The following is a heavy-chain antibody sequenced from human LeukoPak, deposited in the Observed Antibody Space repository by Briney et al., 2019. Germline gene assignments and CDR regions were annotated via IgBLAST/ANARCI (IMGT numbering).Heavy chain of an antibody. J-gene: IGHJ4*02. Sequence: GGSLRLSCAASGFTFSSFWMHWVRQAPGKGLVWVSRINSDGSSTSYADSVKGRFTISRDNAKNTLYLQMNGLRAEDTAVYYCARADSGGYYSWPDYWGQGTLVTVSS. CDR3: ARADSGGYYSWPDY. D-gene: IGHD3-22*01. V-gene: IGHV3-74*01. CDR1: GFTFSSFW. CDR2: INSDGSST.